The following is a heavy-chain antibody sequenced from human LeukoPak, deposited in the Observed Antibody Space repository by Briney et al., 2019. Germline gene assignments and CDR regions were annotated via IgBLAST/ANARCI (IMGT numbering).Heavy chain of an antibody. D-gene: IGHD3-22*01. CDR2: IYYSGST. V-gene: IGHV4-59*01. Sequence: SETLSLTCTVSGGPTTSYYWSWIRQPPGKGLEWIGYIYYSGSTNYNPSLKSRVTISVDTSKNQFSLKLSSLTAADTAVYYCARDTSGYRRGSFDYWGQGTLVT. J-gene: IGHJ4*02. CDR1: GGPTTSYY. CDR3: ARDTSGYRRGSFDY.